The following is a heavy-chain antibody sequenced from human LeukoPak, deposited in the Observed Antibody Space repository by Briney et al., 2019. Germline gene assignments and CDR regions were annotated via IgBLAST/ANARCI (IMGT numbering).Heavy chain of an antibody. J-gene: IGHJ4*02. D-gene: IGHD6-19*01. Sequence: ASVKVSCKASGYTFTSYDINWVRQATGQGLEWMGWMNPNSGNTGYAQKFQGRVTMTRNTSISTAYMELSSLRSDDTAVYYCARGPKYGYSSGWYPGSFGYWGQGTLVTVSS. CDR1: GYTFTSYD. V-gene: IGHV1-8*01. CDR3: ARGPKYGYSSGWYPGSFGY. CDR2: MNPNSGNT.